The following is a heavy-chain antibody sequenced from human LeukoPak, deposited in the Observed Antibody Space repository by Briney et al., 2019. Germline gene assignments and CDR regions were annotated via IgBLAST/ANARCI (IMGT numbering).Heavy chain of an antibody. D-gene: IGHD4-17*01. J-gene: IGHJ4*02. V-gene: IGHV4-39*07. CDR3: ARDYGDYGGLFDY. CDR2: IYYSGST. CDR1: GGSISSSSYY. Sequence: SETLSLTCTVSGGSISSSSYYWGWIRQPPGKGLEWIGSIYYSGSTYYNPSLKSRVTISVDTSKNQFSLKLSSVTAADTAVYYCARDYGDYGGLFDYWGQGTLGTVSS.